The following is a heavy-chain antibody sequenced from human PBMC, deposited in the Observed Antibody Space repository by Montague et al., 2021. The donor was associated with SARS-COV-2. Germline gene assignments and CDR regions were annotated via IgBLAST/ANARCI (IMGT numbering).Heavy chain of an antibody. CDR2: INHSGST. D-gene: IGHD3-10*01. CDR3: ARLWDFYGSGSYKNSWFDP. Sequence: SETLSLTCAVYGGSFSGYYWSWIRQPPGKGLEWIGEINHSGSTNYNPSLKSRVTISVDTSKNHFSLKLSSVTAADTAVYYCARLWDFYGSGSYKNSWFDPWGQGTRVTVSS. V-gene: IGHV4-34*01. CDR1: GGSFSGYY. J-gene: IGHJ5*02.